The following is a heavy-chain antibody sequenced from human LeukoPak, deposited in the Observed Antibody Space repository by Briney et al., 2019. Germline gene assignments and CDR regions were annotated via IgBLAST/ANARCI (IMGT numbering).Heavy chain of an antibody. CDR1: GFTFSSNA. J-gene: IGHJ6*02. CDR2: ISVSGSRA. V-gene: IGHV3-23*01. CDR3: TKDHDGMHA. Sequence: GGSLRLSCAVSGFTFSSNAMSWVRQAPGKGLEWVSVISVSGSRAYYADFVKGRFTVSRDNSKNTVLLQMNSLRVEDTAVYYCTKDHDGMHAWGQGTTVTVSS.